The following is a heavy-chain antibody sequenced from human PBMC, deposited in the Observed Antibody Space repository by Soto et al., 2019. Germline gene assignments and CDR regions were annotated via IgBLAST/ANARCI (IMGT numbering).Heavy chain of an antibody. J-gene: IGHJ4*02. D-gene: IGHD6-13*01. CDR1: GGSISSSSYY. CDR3: ARQSSSWYGYYFDY. V-gene: IGHV4-39*01. Sequence: SETLSLTCTVSGGSISSSSYYWGWIRQPPGKGLEWIGSIYYSGNTYYNPSLKSRVTISVDTSKNQFSLKLSSVTAADTAVYYCARQSSSWYGYYFDYWGQGTLVTVSS. CDR2: IYYSGNT.